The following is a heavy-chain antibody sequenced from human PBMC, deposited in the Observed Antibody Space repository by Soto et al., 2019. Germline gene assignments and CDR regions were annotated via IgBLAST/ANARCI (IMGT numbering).Heavy chain of an antibody. CDR3: GKASSSNSWSQIDY. Sequence: PGGSLRLSCVASGFTFDDYAIHWVRQIPGKGLQWVSGISWSTSSIGYGASLRGRFLISRDNANNSLYLQMNDLRPEDTALYYCGKASSSNSWSQIDYWGQGTMVTVSS. J-gene: IGHJ4*02. V-gene: IGHV3-9*01. D-gene: IGHD3-3*01. CDR2: ISWSTSSI. CDR1: GFTFDDYA.